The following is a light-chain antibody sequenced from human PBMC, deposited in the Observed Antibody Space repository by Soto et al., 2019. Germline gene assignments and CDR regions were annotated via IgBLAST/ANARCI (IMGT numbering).Light chain of an antibody. CDR2: DTS. CDR3: QQFSSYPLT. V-gene: IGKV3-11*01. Sequence: DIVLTQSTATLSLAPGERATLSCRASQSVSRYLAWYQQKPGQAPRLLIYDTSNRAAGIPPRFSGGGSGTDFALTISRLEPEDFAVYYCQQFSSYPLTFGGGTNVDI. CDR1: QSVSRY. J-gene: IGKJ4*01.